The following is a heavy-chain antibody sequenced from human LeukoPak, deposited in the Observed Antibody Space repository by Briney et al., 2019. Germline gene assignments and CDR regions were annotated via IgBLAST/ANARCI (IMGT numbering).Heavy chain of an antibody. V-gene: IGHV4-59*01. CDR3: ARDSRYSDTSGNYYGHYYMDV. CDR2: IYSSGST. CDR1: GGSINYYY. J-gene: IGHJ6*03. D-gene: IGHD3-22*01. Sequence: PSGTLSLTCTISGGSINYYYWSWIRQPPGKGLEYIGYIYSSGSTNYNPSLKSRVTMSVDTSKNQFSLKLSSVTAADTAVYYCARDSRYSDTSGNYYGHYYMDVWGKGTTVTVSS.